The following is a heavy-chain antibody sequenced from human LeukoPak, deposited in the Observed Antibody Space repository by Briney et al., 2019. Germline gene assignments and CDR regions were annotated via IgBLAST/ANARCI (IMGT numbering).Heavy chain of an antibody. D-gene: IGHD3-22*01. V-gene: IGHV1-58*02. J-gene: IGHJ3*02. Sequence: ASVKVSCKASGFTFGSSAMQWVRQARGQRPEWIGWIALGSGNTNYAQRFQDRVTITRDISTATAYMQLSNLRSEDTATYYCAADRSAAGSFYYDSRGPAFGFDIWGQGTTVTVSS. CDR2: IALGSGNT. CDR1: GFTFGSSA. CDR3: AADRSAAGSFYYDSRGPAFGFDI.